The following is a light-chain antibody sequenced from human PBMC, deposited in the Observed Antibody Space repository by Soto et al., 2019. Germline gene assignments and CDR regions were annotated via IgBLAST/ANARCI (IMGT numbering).Light chain of an antibody. CDR3: QQYGSSPPYT. CDR1: KPISRSY. V-gene: IGKV3-20*01. CDR2: ATS. Sequence: VLTQTPGTLSLSPGDTAILSCRTSKPISRSYSAWLQQRPGQAPRLILFATSSTAAGIPDRFSGNASATQFSLIITGLQPEDFATYYCQQYGSSPPYTFGQGTKLEIK. J-gene: IGKJ2*01.